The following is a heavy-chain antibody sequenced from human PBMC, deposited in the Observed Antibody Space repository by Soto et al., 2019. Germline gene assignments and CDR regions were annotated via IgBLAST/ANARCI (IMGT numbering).Heavy chain of an antibody. CDR2: IIPIFGTA. CDR3: AIIMTHSDSFDI. CDR1: RGTFSSYA. J-gene: IGHJ3*02. D-gene: IGHD3-16*01. V-gene: IGHV1-69*13. Sequence: SVKVSCKASRGTFSSYAISWVRQAPGQGLEWMGGIIPIFGTANYTQKFQGRFTITADESTSTAYMELNRLKSDDTAIYYCAIIMTHSDSFDIWGQGTMVTVSS.